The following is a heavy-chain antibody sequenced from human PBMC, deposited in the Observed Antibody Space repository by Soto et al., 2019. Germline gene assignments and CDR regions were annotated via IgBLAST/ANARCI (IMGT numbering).Heavy chain of an antibody. V-gene: IGHV4-30-4*01. CDR3: ARIHFGDEPSYYYYGMAV. CDR1: GGSFSSGDYY. CDR2: IYYTGST. Sequence: PSETLSLTCTVSGGSFSSGDYYWSWVRQPPGKGLEWIGYIYYTGSTFNNPSLKSRVSISIDTSKTQFSLKLSSVTAADTAVYYCARIHFGDEPSYYYYGMAVWGQGTRVTVSS. J-gene: IGHJ6*02. D-gene: IGHD4-17*01.